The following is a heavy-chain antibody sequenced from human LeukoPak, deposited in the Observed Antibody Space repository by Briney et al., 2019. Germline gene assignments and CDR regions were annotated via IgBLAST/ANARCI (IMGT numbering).Heavy chain of an antibody. Sequence: ASVKVSCKASGYTFTGYYMHWVRQAPGQGLEWMGWINPNSGGTNYAQKFQGRVTMTRDTSISTAYMELSRLRSDDTAVYYCARANYCSGGSCYSGYYYYYMDVWGKGTTVTISS. CDR1: GYTFTGYY. CDR3: ARANYCSGGSCYSGYYYYYMDV. V-gene: IGHV1-2*02. D-gene: IGHD2-15*01. J-gene: IGHJ6*03. CDR2: INPNSGGT.